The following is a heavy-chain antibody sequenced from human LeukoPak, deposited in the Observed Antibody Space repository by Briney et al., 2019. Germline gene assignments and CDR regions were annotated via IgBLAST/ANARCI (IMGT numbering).Heavy chain of an antibody. J-gene: IGHJ4*02. V-gene: IGHV3-21*01. CDR1: GFTFRSYT. CDR3: ARDGRCGGDCYAS. D-gene: IGHD2-21*02. CDR2: FSGRSNYI. Sequence: GGSLRLSCAASGFTFRSYTMNWVRQAPGKGLEWVSSFSGRSNYIYYADSVKGRFTISRDNAKNALYLQMNSPRVEDTAVYYCARDGRCGGDCYASWGQGTLVTVSS.